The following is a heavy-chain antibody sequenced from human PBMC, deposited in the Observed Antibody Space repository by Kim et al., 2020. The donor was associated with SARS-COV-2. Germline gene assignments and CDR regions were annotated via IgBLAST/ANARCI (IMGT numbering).Heavy chain of an antibody. Sequence: ASVKVSCKASGYTFTSYGISWVRQAPGQGLEWMGWISVYNGNSNYVQKLQGRVTMTSDTSTSTAYMELRSLRSDDTAFYYCARILGYCSGGSCYRYFDYWGQGTLVTVSS. D-gene: IGHD2-15*01. J-gene: IGHJ4*02. V-gene: IGHV1-18*01. CDR2: ISVYNGNS. CDR3: ARILGYCSGGSCYRYFDY. CDR1: GYTFTSYG.